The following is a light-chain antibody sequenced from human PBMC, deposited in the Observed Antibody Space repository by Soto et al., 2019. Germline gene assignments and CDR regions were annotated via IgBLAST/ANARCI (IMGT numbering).Light chain of an antibody. V-gene: IGKV3-20*01. CDR3: QQYGTSSLT. J-gene: IGKJ4*01. CDR2: HVS. CDR1: QSVSSTS. Sequence: DIVLTQSPGTLYLSPGERAILSCRASQSVSSTSLAWYQQRPGQAPRLLIYHVSSRANGIPDRFSGSGSGTDFTLTISTLEPEDCAVYYCQQYGTSSLTFGGGTRVEI.